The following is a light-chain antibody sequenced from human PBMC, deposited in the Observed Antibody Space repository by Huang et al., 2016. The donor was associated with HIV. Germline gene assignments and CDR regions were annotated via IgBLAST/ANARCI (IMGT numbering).Light chain of an antibody. Sequence: IRMTQSPSSLSASTGDRVTITCRANQDINTFLAWYQQRQGSVPKLLIYAASILQSGVPSRFSGNGSGTDFTLTIGCLHSEDVATYYCQQYDIPPLTFGPGTRVDIK. CDR3: QQYDIPPLT. CDR1: QDINTF. CDR2: AAS. J-gene: IGKJ3*01. V-gene: IGKV1-8*01.